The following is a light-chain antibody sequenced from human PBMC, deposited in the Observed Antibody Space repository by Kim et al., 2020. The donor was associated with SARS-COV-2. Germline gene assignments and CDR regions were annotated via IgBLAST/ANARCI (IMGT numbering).Light chain of an antibody. CDR1: KLGDKH. Sequence: SYELTQPPSVSVSPGQTASITCSGDKLGDKHACWYQQKPGHSPVLVIYQDNKRPSEIPERFSGSNSGNTATLTISGTQAMDEADYYCQTWDTSTTYVFG. V-gene: IGLV3-1*01. J-gene: IGLJ1*01. CDR3: QTWDTSTTYV. CDR2: QDN.